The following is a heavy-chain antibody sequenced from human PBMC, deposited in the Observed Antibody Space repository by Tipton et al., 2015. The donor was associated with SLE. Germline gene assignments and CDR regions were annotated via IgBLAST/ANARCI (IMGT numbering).Heavy chain of an antibody. CDR1: GGSISSYY. CDR3: ARDGNRQGYFDY. Sequence: TLSLTCTVSGGSISSYYWSWIRQPAGKGLEWIGRIYTSGSTNYNPSLKSRVTISVDTSKNQFSLKLSSVTAADTAVYYCARDGNRQGYFDYWGQGTLVTVSS. J-gene: IGHJ4*02. V-gene: IGHV4-4*07. CDR2: IYTSGST.